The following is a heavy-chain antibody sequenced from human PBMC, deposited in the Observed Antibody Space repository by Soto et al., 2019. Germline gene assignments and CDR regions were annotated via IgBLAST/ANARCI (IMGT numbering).Heavy chain of an antibody. CDR1: GFTFGDYA. J-gene: IGHJ6*02. Sequence: GGSLRLSCTASGFTFGDYAMSWFRQAPGKGLEWVGFIRSKAYGGTTEYAASVKGRFTISRDDSKSIAYLQMNSLKTEDTALYYCALAPRYGLDVWGQGTTVTVSS. V-gene: IGHV3-49*03. D-gene: IGHD3-3*02. CDR3: ALAPRYGLDV. CDR2: IRSKAYGGTT.